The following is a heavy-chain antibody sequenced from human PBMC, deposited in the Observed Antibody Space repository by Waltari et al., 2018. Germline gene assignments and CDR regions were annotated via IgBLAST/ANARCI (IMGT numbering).Heavy chain of an antibody. Sequence: HWVRQAPGKGLEWVSLISGDGGSTYYADSVKGRFTISRDNSKNSLYLQMNSLRTEDTALYYCAKGGYYFDYWGQGTLVTVSS. CDR2: ISGDGGST. V-gene: IGHV3-43*02. J-gene: IGHJ4*02. D-gene: IGHD6-25*01. CDR3: AKGGYYFDY.